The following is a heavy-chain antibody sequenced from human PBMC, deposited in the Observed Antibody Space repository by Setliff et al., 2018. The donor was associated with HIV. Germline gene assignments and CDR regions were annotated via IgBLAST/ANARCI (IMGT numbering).Heavy chain of an antibody. Sequence: ASVKVSCQASGYTFTGYYMHWVRQAPGQGLEWMGRINPNSGATNYAQKFQDRVTMTRDTSISTAYMELSRLSSDDTAVYYCARDTSTVFQGDAFDIWGQGTMVTVSS. CDR3: ARDTSTVFQGDAFDI. CDR2: INPNSGAT. V-gene: IGHV1-2*06. D-gene: IGHD4-4*01. CDR1: GYTFTGYY. J-gene: IGHJ3*02.